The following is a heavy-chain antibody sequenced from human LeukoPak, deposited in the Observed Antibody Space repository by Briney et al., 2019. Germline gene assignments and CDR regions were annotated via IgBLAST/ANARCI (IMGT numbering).Heavy chain of an antibody. V-gene: IGHV1-69*13. Sequence: ASVKVSCKASGGTFSSYAISWVRQAPGQGLEWMGGIIPIFGTANYAQKFQGRVTITADESTSTAYMELSSLRSEDTAVYYCARDRYSSSPPDAFDIWGQGTMVTVSS. CDR2: IIPIFGTA. CDR3: ARDRYSSSPPDAFDI. D-gene: IGHD6-6*01. J-gene: IGHJ3*02. CDR1: GGTFSSYA.